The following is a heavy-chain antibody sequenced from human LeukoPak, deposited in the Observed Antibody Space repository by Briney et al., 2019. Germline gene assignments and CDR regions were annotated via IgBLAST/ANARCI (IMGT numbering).Heavy chain of an antibody. CDR3: ARGGGYGDYVGYYYYYGMDV. D-gene: IGHD4-17*01. CDR2: IYYSGST. V-gene: IGHV4-59*12. Sequence: SETLSLTCTVSGGSINSYYWSWIRQPPGKGLEWVGSIYYSGSTHYNPSLKSRVTISVDTSKNQFSLKLSSVTAADTAVYYCARGGGYGDYVGYYYYYGMDVWGQGTTVTVSS. CDR1: GGSINSYY. J-gene: IGHJ6*02.